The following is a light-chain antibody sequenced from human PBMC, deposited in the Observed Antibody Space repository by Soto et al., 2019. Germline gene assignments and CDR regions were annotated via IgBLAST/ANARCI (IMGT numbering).Light chain of an antibody. V-gene: IGLV2-8*01. CDR2: EVT. CDR1: SSDVGGYNY. Sequence: QSALTQPPSASGSPGQSVTISCTGTSSDVGGYNYVSWYQQYPGRAPKLMIYEVTKRPSGVPDRFSGSKSSNTASLTVSGLQAEDEADYCSSYAASNNFYFVFGGGTKLTVL. J-gene: IGLJ3*02. CDR3: SSYAASNNFYFV.